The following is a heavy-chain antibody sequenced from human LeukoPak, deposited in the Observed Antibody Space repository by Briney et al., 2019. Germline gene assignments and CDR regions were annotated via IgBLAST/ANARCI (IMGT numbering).Heavy chain of an antibody. CDR3: ARDPNWGLIDY. D-gene: IGHD7-27*01. CDR1: GYTLTELS. CDR2: INPNSGGT. V-gene: IGHV1-2*02. J-gene: IGHJ4*02. Sequence: ASVKVSCKVSGYTLTELSMHWVRQAPGQGLEWMGWINPNSGGTNYAQKFQGRVTMTRDTSISTAYMELSRLRSDDTAVYYCARDPNWGLIDYWGQGTLVTVSS.